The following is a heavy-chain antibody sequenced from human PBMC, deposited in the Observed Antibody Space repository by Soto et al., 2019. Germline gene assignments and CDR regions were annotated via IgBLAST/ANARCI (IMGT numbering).Heavy chain of an antibody. V-gene: IGHV1-8*01. Sequence: ASVKVYCTASGYTFYIYGITWVRQAPGQGLEWMGWMNPTSDNTGYAQKFQGRVTMTTNTSISTAYMELSSLRSEDTAVYYCAREFMVRGVTDYYYYGMDVWGQGTTVTVSS. CDR1: GYTFYIYG. CDR3: AREFMVRGVTDYYYYGMDV. J-gene: IGHJ6*02. CDR2: MNPTSDNT. D-gene: IGHD3-10*01.